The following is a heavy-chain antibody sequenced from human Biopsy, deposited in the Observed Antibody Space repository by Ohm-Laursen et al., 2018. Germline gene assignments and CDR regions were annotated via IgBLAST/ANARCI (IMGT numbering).Heavy chain of an antibody. CDR3: ARGRTHLLPDHDWFDP. CDR1: GFSLRNFT. CDR2: ISRSVSHI. V-gene: IGHV3-21*06. Sequence: SLRLSCSAPGFSLRNFTINWVRQAPGKGLEWVSSISRSVSHILYAETLKGRFTSSRDNAKNSVCLQMNSLRVEDTGVYYCARGRTHLLPDHDWFDPWGQGTLVTVSS. D-gene: IGHD1-14*01. J-gene: IGHJ5*02.